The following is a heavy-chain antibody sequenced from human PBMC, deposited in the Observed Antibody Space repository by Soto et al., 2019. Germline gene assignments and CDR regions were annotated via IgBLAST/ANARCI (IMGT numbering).Heavy chain of an antibody. D-gene: IGHD5-12*01. Sequence: GESLKISCKGSGYSFTSYWIGWVRQMPGKGLEWMGIIYPGDSDTRYSPSFHGQVTISADKSISTAYLQWSSLKASDTAIYYGARKKRGYRGYDSEGSYYSSNGMEVWGKGTTVTVSS. J-gene: IGHJ6*04. CDR1: GYSFTSYW. V-gene: IGHV5-51*01. CDR2: IYPGDSDT. CDR3: ARKKRGYRGYDSEGSYYSSNGMEV.